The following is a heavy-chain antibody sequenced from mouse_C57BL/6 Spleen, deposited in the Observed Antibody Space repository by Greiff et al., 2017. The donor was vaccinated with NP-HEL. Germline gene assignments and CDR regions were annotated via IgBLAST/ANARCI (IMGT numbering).Heavy chain of an antibody. CDR2: ISSGSSTI. CDR1: GFTFSDYG. Sequence: DVKLVESGGGLVKPGGSLKLSCAASGFTFSDYGMHWVRQAPEKGLEWVAYISSGSSTIYYADTVKGRFTISRDNAKNTLFLQMTSLRSENTAMYYCARDYYDYDDGSWFAYWGQGTLVTVSA. V-gene: IGHV5-17*01. CDR3: ARDYYDYDDGSWFAY. J-gene: IGHJ3*01. D-gene: IGHD2-4*01.